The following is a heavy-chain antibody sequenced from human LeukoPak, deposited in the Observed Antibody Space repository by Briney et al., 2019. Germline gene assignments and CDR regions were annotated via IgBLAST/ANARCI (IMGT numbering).Heavy chain of an antibody. CDR1: GFTFSTYG. CDR3: AKDLHWGLDY. J-gene: IGHJ4*02. CDR2: ISGSGGST. D-gene: IGHD7-27*01. V-gene: IGHV3-23*01. Sequence: GGSLRLSCAASGFTFSTYGMSWVRQAPGKGLEWVSAISGSGGSTYYADSVKGWFTISRDNSKNTLYLQMNSLRAEDTAVYYCAKDLHWGLDYWGQGTLVTVSS.